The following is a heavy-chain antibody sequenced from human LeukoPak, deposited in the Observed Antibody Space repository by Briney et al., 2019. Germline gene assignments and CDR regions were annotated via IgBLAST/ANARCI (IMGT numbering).Heavy chain of an antibody. D-gene: IGHD3-22*01. CDR1: GYTFTSNY. CDR2: IYPRDGST. J-gene: IGHJ4*02. CDR3: ANRGYDSSGYLAHFDY. V-gene: IGHV1-46*01. Sequence: ASVKVSCKASGYTFTSNYIHWVRQAPGQGLEWMGMIYPRDGSTSYAQKFQGRVTITADESTSTAYMELSSLRSGDTAVYYCANRGYDSSGYLAHFDYWGQGTLVTVSS.